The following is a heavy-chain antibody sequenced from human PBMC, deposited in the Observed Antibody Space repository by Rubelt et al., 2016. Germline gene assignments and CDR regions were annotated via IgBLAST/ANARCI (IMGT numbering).Heavy chain of an antibody. Sequence: QLQLQESGPGLVKPSETLSLTCTVSGGSISSSSYYWGWIRQPPGKGLEWIGSIYYSGSTYYNSSLKSRVTISVDTSKNQFSLKLSSVTAADTAVYYCARAVSYYDSSGYGHYYYMDVWGKGTTVTVSS. V-gene: IGHV4-39*07. CDR2: IYYSGST. CDR1: GGSISSSSYY. CDR3: ARAVSYYDSSGYGHYYYMDV. J-gene: IGHJ6*03. D-gene: IGHD3-22*01.